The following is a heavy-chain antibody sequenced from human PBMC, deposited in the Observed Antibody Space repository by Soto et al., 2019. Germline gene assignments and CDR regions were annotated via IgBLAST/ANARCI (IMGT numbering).Heavy chain of an antibody. Sequence: PSETQSLTNTVSGGSISGYYGSWIRQPPGKGLEWIGYIYYSGSTNYNPSLKSRVTISVDTSRNQFSLKLSSVTAADTAVYYCAREGDFWSGYQFDCWGQGTLVTVSS. CDR2: IYYSGST. D-gene: IGHD3-3*01. J-gene: IGHJ4*02. CDR3: AREGDFWSGYQFDC. V-gene: IGHV4-59*01. CDR1: GGSISGYY.